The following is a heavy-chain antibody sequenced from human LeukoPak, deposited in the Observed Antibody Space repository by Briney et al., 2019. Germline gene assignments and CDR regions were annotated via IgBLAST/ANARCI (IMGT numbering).Heavy chain of an antibody. V-gene: IGHV3-48*02. J-gene: IGHJ4*02. Sequence: GGSLRLSCAASGFTFGSYSMNWVRQAPGQGLERVSYISSSSSPVSYADSVKGRFTISRDNAKNSLYLQMNSLRDEDTAVYYCARETYGDYSFDYWGQGTPVTVSS. CDR1: GFTFGSYS. D-gene: IGHD4-17*01. CDR3: ARETYGDYSFDY. CDR2: ISSSSSPV.